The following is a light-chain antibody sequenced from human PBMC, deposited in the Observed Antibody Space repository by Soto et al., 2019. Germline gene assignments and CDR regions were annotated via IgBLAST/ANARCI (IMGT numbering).Light chain of an antibody. CDR1: QSLLYSNGYNY. CDR2: LGS. CDR3: MLALQVPHT. Sequence: DIVMTQSPLSLPVTPGEPASISCRSSQSLLYSNGYNYLDWYLQKPGQSPQLLIYLGSNRASGVPDRFSGSGSGTDFTLKISRVEAEDVGVYCCMLALQVPHTFGQGTKLEIK. V-gene: IGKV2-28*01. J-gene: IGKJ2*01.